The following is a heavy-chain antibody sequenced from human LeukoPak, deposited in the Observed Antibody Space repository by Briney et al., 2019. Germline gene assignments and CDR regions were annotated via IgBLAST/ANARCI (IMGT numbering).Heavy chain of an antibody. J-gene: IGHJ5*02. CDR3: ARDRGYSYGTRVKYNWFDP. CDR2: IYYSGST. CDR1: VGSISSYY. V-gene: IGHV4-59*01. D-gene: IGHD5-18*01. Sequence: SETLSLTCTVSVGSISSYYWSWIRQPPWKGLEWVASIYYSGSTNYNPSLKSRVTISVDTSKNQFSLKLSSVTAADTAVYYCARDRGYSYGTRVKYNWFDPWGQGTLVTVSS.